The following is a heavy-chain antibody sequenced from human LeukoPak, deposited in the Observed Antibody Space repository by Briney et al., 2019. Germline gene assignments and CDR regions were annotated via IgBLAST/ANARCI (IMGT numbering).Heavy chain of an antibody. J-gene: IGHJ4*02. D-gene: IGHD3-22*01. CDR3: ARDSLQYYYDTSGYHHLDF. CDR1: GYTFGAYY. CDR2: IRPNSGGT. V-gene: IGHV1-2*02. Sequence: GASVKVSCKASGYTFGAYYMYWVRQAPGQGLEWMGWIRPNSGGTNYTQKFQGRVTMTRDTSTSTVYMELSSLRSGGTAVYYCARDSLQYYYDTSGYHHLDFWGQGTLVTVSS.